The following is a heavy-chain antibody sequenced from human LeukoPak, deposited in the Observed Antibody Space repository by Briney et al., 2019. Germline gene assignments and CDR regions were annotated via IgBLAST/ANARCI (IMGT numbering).Heavy chain of an antibody. J-gene: IGHJ4*02. CDR1: GGSFSGYY. CDR2: INHSGST. CDR3: ARGRGVAAAGTESHAGYYFDY. Sequence: SETLSLTCAVYGGSFSGYYWSWIRQPPGKGLEWIGEINHSGSTNYNPSLKSRVTISVDTSKNQFSLKLSSVTAADTAVYYCARGRGVAAAGTESHAGYYFDYWGQGTLVTVSS. V-gene: IGHV4-34*01. D-gene: IGHD6-13*01.